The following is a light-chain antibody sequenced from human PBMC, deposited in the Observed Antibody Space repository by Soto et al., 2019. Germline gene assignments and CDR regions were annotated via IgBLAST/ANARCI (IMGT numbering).Light chain of an antibody. CDR2: DAS. V-gene: IGKV1-5*01. J-gene: IGKJ1*01. Sequence: DIPMTRSPSTLSASVGDTVTNPCRASQTINNCLAWYQQKPGKAPKILISDASSLEPGVPSRFSGSGSGTECTLSINSLQPDDFATYYCQHYNSYSEAFGQGTKVDIK. CDR1: QTINNC. CDR3: QHYNSYSEA.